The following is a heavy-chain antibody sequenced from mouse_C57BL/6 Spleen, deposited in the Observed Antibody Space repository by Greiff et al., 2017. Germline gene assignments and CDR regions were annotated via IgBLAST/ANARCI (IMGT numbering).Heavy chain of an antibody. V-gene: IGHV1-85*01. D-gene: IGHD1-1*01. Sequence: QVQLQQSGPELVKPGASVKLSCKASGYTFTSYDINWVKQRPGQGLAWIGWIYPRDGSTKYNEKFKVKATLTVDTSSSTAYRELHSLTSEDAAVYFCARGDYYGSSPWYFDVWGTGTTVTVSS. CDR3: ARGDYYGSSPWYFDV. CDR1: GYTFTSYD. CDR2: IYPRDGST. J-gene: IGHJ1*03.